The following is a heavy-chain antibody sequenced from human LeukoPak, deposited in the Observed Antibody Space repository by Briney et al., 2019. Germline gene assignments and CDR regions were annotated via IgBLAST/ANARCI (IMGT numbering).Heavy chain of an antibody. Sequence: ASVKVSCKASGYTFTNYPMNWVRQAPGQGLEWMGWINTNTGNPTYAQGFTERFVFSWDTSVSTAYLQISSLKAEDTAVYYCARDSYCSGGTCYSRVGYWGQGTVVTVSS. CDR1: GYTFTNYP. V-gene: IGHV7-4-1*02. J-gene: IGHJ4*02. CDR3: ARDSYCSGGTCYSRVGY. D-gene: IGHD2-15*01. CDR2: INTNTGNP.